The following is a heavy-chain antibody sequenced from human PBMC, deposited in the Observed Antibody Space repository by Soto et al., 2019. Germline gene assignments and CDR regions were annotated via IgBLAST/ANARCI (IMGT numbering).Heavy chain of an antibody. D-gene: IGHD3-22*01. CDR2: IYHSGST. CDR3: ARGGVDYYDSSGYYFSPYYFDY. V-gene: IGHV4-30-2*01. Sequence: SETLSLTCAVSGGSISSGGYSWSWIRQPPGKGLEWVGYIYHSGSTYYNPSLKSRVTISVDRSKNQFSLKLSSVTAADTAVYYCARGGVDYYDSSGYYFSPYYFDYWGQGTLVTAPQ. J-gene: IGHJ4*02. CDR1: GGSISSGGYS.